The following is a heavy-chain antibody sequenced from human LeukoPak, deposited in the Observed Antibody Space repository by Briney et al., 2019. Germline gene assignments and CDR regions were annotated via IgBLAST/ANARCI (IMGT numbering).Heavy chain of an antibody. CDR1: GFTFSSYG. V-gene: IGHV3-33*01. CDR3: ARDKGYSSGKDI. CDR2: IWCDGSNK. Sequence: PGRSLRLSCAASGFTFSSYGMHWVRQAPGKGLEWVAVIWCDGSNKYYADSVKGRFTISRDNSKNTLYLQMNSLRAEDTAVYYCARDKGYSSGKDIWGQGTMVTVSS. J-gene: IGHJ3*02. D-gene: IGHD6-19*01.